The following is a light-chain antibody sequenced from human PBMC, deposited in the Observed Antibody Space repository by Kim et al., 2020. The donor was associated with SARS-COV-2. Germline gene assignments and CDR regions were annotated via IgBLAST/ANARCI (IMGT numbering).Light chain of an antibody. CDR2: QDS. V-gene: IGLV3-1*01. J-gene: IGLJ1*01. CDR1: KLGDKY. CDR3: QAWDSSTYV. Sequence: VSPGQTASITCSGDKLGDKYACWYQQKPGQSPVLVIYQDSKRPSGIPERFSGSNSGNTATLTISGTQAMDGADYYCQAWDSSTYVFGTGTKVTVL.